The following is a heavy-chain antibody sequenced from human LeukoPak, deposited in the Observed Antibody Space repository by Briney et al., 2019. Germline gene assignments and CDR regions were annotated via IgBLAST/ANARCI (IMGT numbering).Heavy chain of an antibody. CDR3: ARVVAAAGETFDY. V-gene: IGHV4-34*01. CDR2: INHSGST. Sequence: SETLSLTCAVYGGSFSGYYWSWIRQPPGKGLEWIGEINHSGSTNYNPSLKSRVTISVDTSKNQFSLKLSSVTAADTAVYYCARVVAAAGETFDYWGQGTLVTVSS. CDR1: GGSFSGYY. D-gene: IGHD6-13*01. J-gene: IGHJ4*02.